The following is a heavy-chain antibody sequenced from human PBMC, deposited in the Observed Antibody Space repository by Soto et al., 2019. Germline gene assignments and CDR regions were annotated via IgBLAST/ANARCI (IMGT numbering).Heavy chain of an antibody. D-gene: IGHD6-19*01. CDR1: GYSFTNYC. J-gene: IGHJ5*02. CDR2: IDPSDSYT. V-gene: IGHV5-10-1*01. Sequence: PGESLKISCKGSGYSFTNYCISWVLQMSGKGLEWMGRIDPSDSYTNYSPSFQGHVTISADKSISTAYLQWSSLKASDTAMYYCARHLPFQPGSFDPWGQGTLVTVSS. CDR3: ARHLPFQPGSFDP.